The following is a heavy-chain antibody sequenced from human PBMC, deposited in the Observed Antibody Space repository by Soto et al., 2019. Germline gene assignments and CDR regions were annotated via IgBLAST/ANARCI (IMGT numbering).Heavy chain of an antibody. D-gene: IGHD3-3*01. Sequence: ETLSLTCTVSGGSISSYYWSWIRQPPGKGLEWIGYIYYSGSTNYNPSLKSRVTISVDTSKNQFSLKLSSVTAADTAVYYCARLKVGGNFWSGSYYYYMDVWGKGTTVTVSS. CDR2: IYYSGST. CDR3: ARLKVGGNFWSGSYYYYMDV. J-gene: IGHJ6*03. V-gene: IGHV4-59*08. CDR1: GGSISSYY.